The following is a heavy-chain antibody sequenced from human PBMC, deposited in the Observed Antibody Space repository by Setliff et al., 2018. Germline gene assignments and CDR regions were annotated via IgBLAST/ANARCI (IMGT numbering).Heavy chain of an antibody. Sequence: SETLSLTCTVSGGSISSRTYYWSWIRQPAGKGLEWIGHIYTSWSTVYNPSLKSRVTISLDTSKNQFSLDLSSVTAADTAVYYCARGHPNSSRSSLVYWGQGTLVTVSS. CDR1: GGSISSRTYY. CDR2: IYTSWST. J-gene: IGHJ4*02. V-gene: IGHV4-61*09. CDR3: ARGHPNSSRSSLVY. D-gene: IGHD6-6*01.